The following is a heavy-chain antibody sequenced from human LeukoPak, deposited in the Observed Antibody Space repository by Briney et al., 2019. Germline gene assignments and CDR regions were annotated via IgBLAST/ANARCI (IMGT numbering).Heavy chain of an antibody. CDR2: ISSSGSTI. J-gene: IGHJ4*02. Sequence: GGSLRLSCAASGVTFSDYYMSWIRQAPGKGLEWVSYISSSGSTIYYADSVKGRFTISRDNAKNSLYLQMNSLRAEDTAVYYCASLDCSSTSCSDYWGQGTLVTVSS. D-gene: IGHD2-2*01. CDR1: GVTFSDYY. CDR3: ASLDCSSTSCSDY. V-gene: IGHV3-11*04.